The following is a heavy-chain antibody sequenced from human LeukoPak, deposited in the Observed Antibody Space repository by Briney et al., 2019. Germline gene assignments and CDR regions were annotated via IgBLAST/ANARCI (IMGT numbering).Heavy chain of an antibody. V-gene: IGHV3-23*01. Sequence: GGSLRLSCAASGFTFSSYAMSWVRQAPGKGLEWVSAISGSGGSTYYADSVKGRFTISRDNSKNTLYLRMNSLRAEDTAVYYCAKGSEYYDFWSGTYYFDYWGQGTLVTVSS. CDR1: GFTFSSYA. D-gene: IGHD3-3*01. CDR2: ISGSGGST. CDR3: AKGSEYYDFWSGTYYFDY. J-gene: IGHJ4*02.